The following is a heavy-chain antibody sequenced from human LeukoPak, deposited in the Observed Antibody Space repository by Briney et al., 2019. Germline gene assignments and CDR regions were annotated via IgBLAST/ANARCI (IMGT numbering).Heavy chain of an antibody. D-gene: IGHD5-12*01. CDR3: TGGSSGYDLDY. Sequence: GGSLRLSCAASGFTFSNAWMSWVRQAPGKGLEWVGRIKSKTDGGTTDYAASVKGRFTISRDDSKNTLYLQMNSLKTEDTAVYYCTGGSSGYDLDYWGQGTLVTVSS. J-gene: IGHJ4*02. V-gene: IGHV3-15*01. CDR2: IKSKTDGGTT. CDR1: GFTFSNAW.